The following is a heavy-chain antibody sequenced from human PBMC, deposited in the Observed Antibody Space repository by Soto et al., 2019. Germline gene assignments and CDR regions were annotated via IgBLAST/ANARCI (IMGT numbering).Heavy chain of an antibody. V-gene: IGHV3-23*01. D-gene: IGHD1-26*01. J-gene: IGHJ4*02. CDR3: ARGTSGSHAMFFDH. CDR2: VSGSGQDT. CDR1: GLTFSTYF. Sequence: GGSLRLSCAASGLTFSTYFLNWVRQAPGKGLEWVSGVSGSGQDTFYADSVKGRFTVSRDDSKNTVYLQMNSLRGDDTAIYYCARGTSGSHAMFFDHWGLGTLVTVSS.